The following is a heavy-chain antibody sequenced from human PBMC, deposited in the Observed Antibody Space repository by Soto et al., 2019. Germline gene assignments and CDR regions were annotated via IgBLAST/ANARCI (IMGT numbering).Heavy chain of an antibody. CDR3: ARERAGYCSSTSCPERAYYYYGMDV. CDR1: GGSFSGYY. V-gene: IGHV4-34*01. Sequence: SETLSLTCAVYGGSFSGYYWSWIRQPPGKGLEWIGEINHSGSTNYNPSLKGRVTISVDTSKNQFSLKLSSVTAADTAVYYCARERAGYCSSTSCPERAYYYYGMDVWGQGTTVTVS. CDR2: INHSGST. D-gene: IGHD2-2*01. J-gene: IGHJ6*02.